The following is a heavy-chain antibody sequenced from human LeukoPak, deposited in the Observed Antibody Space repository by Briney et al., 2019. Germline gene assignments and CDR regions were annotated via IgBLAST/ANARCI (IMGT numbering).Heavy chain of an antibody. D-gene: IGHD1-26*01. CDR2: IRRAHYGGTT. J-gene: IGHJ4*02. Sequence: PGGSLRLSCTTSGFTFVDSAMSWVRQAPGKGLEWLGFIRRAHYGGTTEYVASVRGRFTISRDDSKSIAYLQMNRLKTEDTAVYYCPREVDTRSPYWGKGTLVTVSS. CDR1: GFTFVDSA. CDR3: PREVDTRSPY. V-gene: IGHV3-49*04.